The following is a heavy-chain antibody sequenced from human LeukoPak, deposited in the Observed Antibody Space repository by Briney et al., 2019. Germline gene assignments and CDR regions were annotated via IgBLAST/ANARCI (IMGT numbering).Heavy chain of an antibody. V-gene: IGHV3-33*01. D-gene: IGHD4-11*01. Sequence: GGSLRLSCATSGFTFSSFGIHWVRQAPGKGLEWVAVMWYDGSLQFYADSVKGRFTISRDTSMNTLHLQMASLRDEDTAIYYCARRTHSNHHTMDYWGQGTLVTVSS. CDR1: GFTFSSFG. J-gene: IGHJ4*02. CDR2: MWYDGSLQ. CDR3: ARRTHSNHHTMDY.